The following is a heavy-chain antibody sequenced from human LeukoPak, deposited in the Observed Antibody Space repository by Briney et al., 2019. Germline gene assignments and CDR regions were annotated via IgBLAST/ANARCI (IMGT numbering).Heavy chain of an antibody. D-gene: IGHD1-26*01. J-gene: IGHJ4*02. V-gene: IGHV4-4*07. CDR1: GASISSYY. CDR3: ARDRGGSYYYFDY. CDR2: IYTSGST. Sequence: SETLSLTCTVSGASISSYYWSWIRRPAGKGLEWLGRIYTSGSTNYNPSLKSRVTMSVDTSKNQFSLKLSSVTAADTAVYYCARDRGGSYYYFDYWGQGTLVTVSS.